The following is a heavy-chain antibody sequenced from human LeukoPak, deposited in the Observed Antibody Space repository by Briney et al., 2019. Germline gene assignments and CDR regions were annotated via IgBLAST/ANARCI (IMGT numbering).Heavy chain of an antibody. V-gene: IGHV3-43*02. J-gene: IGHJ6*03. Sequence: GGSLRLSCAASGFTFDDYAMHWVRQAPGKGLEWVSLISGDGGSTYYEDSVKGRFTISRDNSKNSLYLQMNSLRTEDTALYYCAKASIGYSSSWYVYSDYYYYMDVWGKGTTVTVSS. CDR2: ISGDGGST. CDR3: AKASIGYSSSWYVYSDYYYYMDV. D-gene: IGHD6-13*01. CDR1: GFTFDDYA.